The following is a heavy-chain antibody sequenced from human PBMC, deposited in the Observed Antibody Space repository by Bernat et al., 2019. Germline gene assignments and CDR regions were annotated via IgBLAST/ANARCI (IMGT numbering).Heavy chain of an antibody. J-gene: IGHJ3*02. CDR1: GYTLTELS. CDR2: FDPEDGET. CDR3: ATRSRDIVVVVALVAFDI. Sequence: QVQLVQSGAEVKKPGASVKVSCKVSGYTLTELSMHWVRQAPGKGLEWMGGFDPEDGETIYAQKFRRRVTMTEDTSTDTTYMELSSLRSEDTAVYYCATRSRDIVVVVALVAFDIWGPGTMVTVSS. V-gene: IGHV1-24*01. D-gene: IGHD2-15*01.